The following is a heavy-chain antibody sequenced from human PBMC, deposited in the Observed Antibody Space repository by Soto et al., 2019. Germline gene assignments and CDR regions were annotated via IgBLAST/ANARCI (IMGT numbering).Heavy chain of an antibody. D-gene: IGHD1-26*01. J-gene: IGHJ4*02. CDR3: ATGTVGAMDY. V-gene: IGHV3-72*01. Sequence: EVQLVESGGDLVQPGGSLRLSCAASGFTFSDHYMEWVRQAPGKGLEWVCRTRNKVDSYTTEYAASVRGRFTISRDDSKTSLYLQMNSLKTEDTALYYCATGTVGAMDYWGQGTLVTVSS. CDR1: GFTFSDHY. CDR2: TRNKVDSYTT.